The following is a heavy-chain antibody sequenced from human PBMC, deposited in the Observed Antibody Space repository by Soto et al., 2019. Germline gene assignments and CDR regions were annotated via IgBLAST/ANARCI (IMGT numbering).Heavy chain of an antibody. J-gene: IGHJ4*02. V-gene: IGHV1-69*02. CDR3: ARAPMAYCSGGSCYSGYYFDY. Sequence: SVKVSCKASGGTFSSYTISWVRQAPGQGLEWMGRIIPILGIANYAQKFQGRVTITADKSTSTAYMELSSLRSEDTAVYYCARAPMAYCSGGSCYSGYYFDYWGQGTLVTV. CDR2: IIPILGIA. CDR1: GGTFSSYT. D-gene: IGHD2-15*01.